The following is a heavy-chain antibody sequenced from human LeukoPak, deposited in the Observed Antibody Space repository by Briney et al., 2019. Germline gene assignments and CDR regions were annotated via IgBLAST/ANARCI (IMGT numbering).Heavy chain of an antibody. V-gene: IGHV6-1*01. CDR3: ARGPPSLWFGEWSMYYYYMDV. D-gene: IGHD3-10*01. Sequence: SQTLSLTCAISGDSVSSNSAAWNWIRQSPSRGLEWLGRTYYRSKWYNDYAVSVKSRITINPDTSKNQFSLQLNSVTPEDTAVYYCARGPPSLWFGEWSMYYYYMDVWGKGTTVTVSS. CDR1: GDSVSSNSAA. J-gene: IGHJ6*03. CDR2: TYYRSKWYN.